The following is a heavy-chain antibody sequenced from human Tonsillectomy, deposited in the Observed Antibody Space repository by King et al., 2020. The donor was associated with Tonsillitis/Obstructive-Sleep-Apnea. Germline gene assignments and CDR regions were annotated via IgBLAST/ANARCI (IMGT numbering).Heavy chain of an antibody. Sequence: EVQLVESGGGLVRPGGSLRLSCAASGFTFSTYWMHWVRHAPGKGLEWVSRINRDGTGSTNADSVKGRFTISRENAKNTLYLQMSGLRAEDTAVYYCARDYYDFWSGYSYNWFDTWGQGTLVTVSS. J-gene: IGHJ5*02. CDR3: ARDYYDFWSGYSYNWFDT. V-gene: IGHV3-74*03. D-gene: IGHD3-3*01. CDR1: GFTFSTYW. CDR2: INRDGTGS.